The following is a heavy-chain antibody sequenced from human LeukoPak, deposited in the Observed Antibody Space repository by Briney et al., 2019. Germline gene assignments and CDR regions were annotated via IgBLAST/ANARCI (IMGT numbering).Heavy chain of an antibody. D-gene: IGHD2-2*01. CDR2: TYYRSKWYN. CDR1: GDSVSSNSAA. CDR3: ARDAVSGYQLLDYYYYGMDV. J-gene: IGHJ6*02. Sequence: SQTLSLTCAISGDSVSSNSAAWNWIRQSPSRGLEWLGRTYYRSKWYNDYAVSVKSRITINPDTSKNQFSLQLSSVTPEDTAVYYCARDAVSGYQLLDYYYYGMDVWGQGTTVTVSS. V-gene: IGHV6-1*01.